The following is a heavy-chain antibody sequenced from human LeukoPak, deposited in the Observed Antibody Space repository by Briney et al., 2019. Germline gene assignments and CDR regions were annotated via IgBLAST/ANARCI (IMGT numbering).Heavy chain of an antibody. CDR1: GFTFSTYA. CDR3: AKGLWYYYDSSGYVDY. D-gene: IGHD3-22*01. Sequence: GGSLRLSCAASGFTFSTYAMSWVRQAPGKGLEWVSAISGSTGRTYYADSVKGRFTISRDNSKNTLYLQMNSLRAEDTAVYYCAKGLWYYYDSSGYVDYWGQGTLVTVSS. J-gene: IGHJ4*02. V-gene: IGHV3-23*01. CDR2: ISGSTGRT.